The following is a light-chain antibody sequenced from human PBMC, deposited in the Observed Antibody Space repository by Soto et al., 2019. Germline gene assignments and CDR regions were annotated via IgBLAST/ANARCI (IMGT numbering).Light chain of an antibody. V-gene: IGKV3-20*01. J-gene: IGKJ3*01. CDR2: GAS. Sequence: EIVLTQSPGTLSLSPGERATLSFRASQSVSSSYLAWYQQKPGQAPRLLIYGASSRATGIPGRFSGSGSGTAFTLTISRLEPEDFAVYYCQQYVRSPFTFGPGTKVDIK. CDR1: QSVSSSY. CDR3: QQYVRSPFT.